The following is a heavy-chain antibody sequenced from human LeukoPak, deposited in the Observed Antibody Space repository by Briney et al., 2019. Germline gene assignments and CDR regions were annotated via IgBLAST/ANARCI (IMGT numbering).Heavy chain of an antibody. Sequence: GGSLRLSCATSGFTFDDYAMHWVRQAPGKGLEWVSLISWDGGSTYYADSVKGRFTISRDNSKNSLYLQMNSLRAEDTALYYCAKDSGDTPSGSYPGYRGQGTLVTVSS. V-gene: IGHV3-43D*03. CDR3: AKDSGDTPSGSYPGY. J-gene: IGHJ4*02. CDR2: ISWDGGST. CDR1: GFTFDDYA. D-gene: IGHD1-26*01.